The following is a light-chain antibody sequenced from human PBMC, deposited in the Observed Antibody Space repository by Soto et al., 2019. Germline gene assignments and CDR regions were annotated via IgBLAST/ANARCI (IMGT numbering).Light chain of an antibody. V-gene: IGKV3-20*01. CDR3: LLYGDSPPAYT. J-gene: IGKJ2*01. CDR2: GAF. CDR1: QSVSSRN. Sequence: EIVLTQSPGTLSLFPGERATLSCRASQSVSSRNLAWYRQKPGQAPSLLIYGAFNRATGIPDRFSGSGSATDFPLTLSRLEPADFALYYCLLYGDSPPAYTFGQGTKLDIK.